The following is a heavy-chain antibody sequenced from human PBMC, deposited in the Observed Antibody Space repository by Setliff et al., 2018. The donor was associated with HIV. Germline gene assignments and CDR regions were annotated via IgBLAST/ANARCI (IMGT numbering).Heavy chain of an antibody. CDR1: GGSISSGGYY. CDR3: ARGAYRFDS. CDR2: IYYSGNT. J-gene: IGHJ5*01. D-gene: IGHD2-2*01. Sequence: SETLSLTCSVSGGSISSGGYYWSWIRQHPGKGLEWIGYIYYSGNTNYMPSLKNRVTISVDTSKNQFSLTLRSLTAADTAVYYCARGAYRFDSWGQGNLVTVSS. V-gene: IGHV4-31*03.